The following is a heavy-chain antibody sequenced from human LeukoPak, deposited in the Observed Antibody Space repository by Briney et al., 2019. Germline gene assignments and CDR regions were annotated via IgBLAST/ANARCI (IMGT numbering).Heavy chain of an antibody. D-gene: IGHD4-23*01. V-gene: IGHV4-59*01. CDR1: GGSISSYY. Sequence: SETLSLTCTVSGGSISSYYWSWIRQPPGKGLEWIGYIYYTGSTNYNPSLKSRVTMSVDTSKNQFSLKLSSVTAADTAVYYCARGGDYDGSGKYAFVIWGQGTMVTVSS. J-gene: IGHJ3*02. CDR2: IYYTGST. CDR3: ARGGDYDGSGKYAFVI.